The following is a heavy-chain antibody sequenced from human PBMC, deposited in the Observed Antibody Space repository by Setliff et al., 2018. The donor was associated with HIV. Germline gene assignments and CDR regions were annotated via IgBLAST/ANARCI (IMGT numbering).Heavy chain of an antibody. V-gene: IGHV1-18*01. D-gene: IGHD3-22*01. CDR3: ARHQAPYYGSSGYNPNWYFDL. Sequence: ASVKVSCKTSGYMFIAYGMSWVRRAPGQGLEWMGWIGPYNARTEYARKFQGRVTITTDTSASTAYMELNSLSSEDTAVYYCARHQAPYYGSSGYNPNWYFDLWGRGTLVTVSS. CDR2: IGPYNART. CDR1: GYMFIAYG. J-gene: IGHJ2*01.